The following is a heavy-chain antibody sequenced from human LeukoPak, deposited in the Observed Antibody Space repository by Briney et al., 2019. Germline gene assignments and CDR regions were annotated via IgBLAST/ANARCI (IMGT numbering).Heavy chain of an antibody. V-gene: IGHV4-39*07. CDR1: GGSISSSSYY. J-gene: IGHJ6*03. CDR2: IYYSGST. D-gene: IGHD6-13*01. Sequence: SETLSLTCTVSGGSISSSSYYWGWIRQPPGKGLEWIGSIYYSGSTYYNPSLKSRVTISVGTSKNQFSLKLSSVTAADTAVYYCASTPGSSSWYSFYYYYMDVWGKGTTVTVSS. CDR3: ASTPGSSSWYSFYYYYMDV.